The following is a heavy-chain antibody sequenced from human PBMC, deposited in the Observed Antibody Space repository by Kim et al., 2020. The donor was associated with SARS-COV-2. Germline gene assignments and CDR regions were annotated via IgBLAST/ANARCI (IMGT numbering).Heavy chain of an antibody. CDR1: GFIFSNYV. J-gene: IGHJ5*02. CDR3: ARGIGETFSSDWYNWFDP. Sequence: GGSLRLSCAASGFIFSNYVMHWVLPSPGPGLEWVAVIWYDGSQKYYADSVKGRFTISRDNSKNTLYLQMNSLRAEETAVYYCARGIGETFSSDWYNWFDPCGQATLVTVSS. V-gene: IGHV3-33*01. CDR2: IWYDGSQK. D-gene: IGHD6-13*01.